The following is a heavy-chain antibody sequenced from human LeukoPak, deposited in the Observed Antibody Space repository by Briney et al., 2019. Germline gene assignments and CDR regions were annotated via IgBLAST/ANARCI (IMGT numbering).Heavy chain of an antibody. J-gene: IGHJ2*01. V-gene: IGHV1-58*01. Sequence: SVKVSCKASGFTFTSSAVQWVRQARGQRLEWIGWIVVGSGNTNYAQKFQERVTITRDMSTSTAYMELNSLRAEDTAVYYCVTTWGAHYWYFDLWGRGALVTVSS. CDR2: IVVGSGNT. D-gene: IGHD1-26*01. CDR1: GFTFTSSA. CDR3: VTTWGAHYWYFDL.